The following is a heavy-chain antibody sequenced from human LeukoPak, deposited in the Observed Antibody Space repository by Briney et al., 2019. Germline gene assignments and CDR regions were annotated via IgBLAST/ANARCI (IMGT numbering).Heavy chain of an antibody. CDR3: AKEGGTMFFDS. J-gene: IGHJ5*01. V-gene: IGHV3-43*01. Sequence: GGSLRLSCAASGFTFRAYTMHWLRQAPGKGLEWVSLFSGNGKTTYYADSVKGRFTISRDNSKNSLYLQMNSLESDDPALYYCAKEGGTMFFDSWGQGTLVTVSS. CDR1: GFTFRAYT. D-gene: IGHD3-3*01. CDR2: FSGNGKTT.